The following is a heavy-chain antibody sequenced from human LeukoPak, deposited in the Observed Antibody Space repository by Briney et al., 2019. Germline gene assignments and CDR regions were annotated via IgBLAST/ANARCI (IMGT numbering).Heavy chain of an antibody. CDR3: ARQDTIFGVVSDAFDI. CDR2: IYHSGST. CDR1: GYSISSGYY. Sequence: SETLSLTCAVSGYSISSGYYWGWIRQPPGKGLEWIASIYHSGSTYYNPSLKSRITISVDTSKNQFSLKLSSVTAADTAEYYCARQDTIFGVVSDAFDIWGQGTMVTVSS. D-gene: IGHD3-3*01. V-gene: IGHV4-38-2*01. J-gene: IGHJ3*02.